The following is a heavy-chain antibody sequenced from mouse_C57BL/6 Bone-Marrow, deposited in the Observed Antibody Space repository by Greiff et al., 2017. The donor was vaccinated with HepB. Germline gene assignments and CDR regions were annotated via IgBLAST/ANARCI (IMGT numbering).Heavy chain of an antibody. CDR3: ARDLDYCDY. Sequence: EVQVVESEGGLVQPGSSMKLSCTASGFTFSDYYMAWVRQVPEKGLEWVANINYDGSSTYYLDSLKSRFIISRDNAKNILYLQMSSLKSEDTATYYCARDLDYCDYWGQGTTLTVSS. J-gene: IGHJ2*01. CDR2: INYDGSST. CDR1: GFTFSDYY. V-gene: IGHV5-16*01.